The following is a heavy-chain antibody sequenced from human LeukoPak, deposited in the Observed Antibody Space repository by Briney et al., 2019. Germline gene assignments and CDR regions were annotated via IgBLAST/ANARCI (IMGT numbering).Heavy chain of an antibody. CDR1: GGTFSSYA. V-gene: IGHV1-69*05. CDR2: IIPIFGTA. CDR3: ARGALYDDSSAY. D-gene: IGHD3-22*01. J-gene: IGHJ4*02. Sequence: GASVKVSCKASGGTFSSYAISWVRQAPGQGLEWLGRIIPIFGTANYAQKFQGRVTITTDESTSTAYMELSSLRSEDTAVYYCARGALYDDSSAYWGQGTLVTVSS.